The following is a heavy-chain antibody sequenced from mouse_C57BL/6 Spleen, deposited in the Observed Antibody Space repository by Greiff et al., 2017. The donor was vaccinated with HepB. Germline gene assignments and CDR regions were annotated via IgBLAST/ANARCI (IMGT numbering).Heavy chain of an antibody. V-gene: IGHV1-7*01. J-gene: IGHJ4*01. Sequence: QVQLQQSGAELAKPGASVKLSCKASGYTFTSYWMHWVKQRPGQGLEWIGYINPSSGYTKYNQKCKNKATLTADKSSSTAYMQLSSLTYEDSAVYDSAREAGDYGEEDYAMDYWGQGTSVTVSS. CDR1: GYTFTSYW. CDR3: AREAGDYGEEDYAMDY. CDR2: INPSSGYT. D-gene: IGHD2-4*01.